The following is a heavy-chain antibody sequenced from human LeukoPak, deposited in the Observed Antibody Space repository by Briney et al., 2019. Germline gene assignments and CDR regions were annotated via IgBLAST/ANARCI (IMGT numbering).Heavy chain of an antibody. CDR1: GGSFSGYY. CDR3: ARVGDYDSSVYYGWFDP. D-gene: IGHD3-22*01. J-gene: IGHJ5*02. V-gene: IGHV4-34*01. CDR2: INHSGST. Sequence: SETLSLTCAVYGGSFSGYYWSWIRQPPGKGLEWIGEINHSGSTNYNPSLKSRVTISVDTSKNQFSLKLSSVTAADTAVYYCARVGDYDSSVYYGWFDPWGQGTLVTVSS.